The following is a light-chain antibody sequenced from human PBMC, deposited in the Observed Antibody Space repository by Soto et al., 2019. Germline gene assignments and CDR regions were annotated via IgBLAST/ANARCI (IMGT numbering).Light chain of an antibody. CDR2: DAS. J-gene: IGKJ2*01. V-gene: IGKV3-15*01. Sequence: DIVLTQSPATLSLSPGERATRCCRASQSISRSLAWYQQKPGQAPRLLISDASTRATGIPARFSGSGSGTEFTLTISSLQSEDFALYYCHQYNSWPPGTFGQGTKVDI. CDR1: QSISRS. CDR3: HQYNSWPPGT.